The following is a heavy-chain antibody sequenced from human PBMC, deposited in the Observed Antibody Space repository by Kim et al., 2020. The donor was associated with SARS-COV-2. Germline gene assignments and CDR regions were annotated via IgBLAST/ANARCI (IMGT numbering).Heavy chain of an antibody. CDR3: ARDGYYYGSGSYSDNSPFDY. D-gene: IGHD3-10*01. CDR2: ISAYNGNT. Sequence: ASVKVSCKASGYTFTSYGISWVRQAPGQGLEWMGWISAYNGNTNYAQKLQGRVTMTTDTSTSTAYMELRSLRSDDTAVYYCARDGYYYGSGSYSDNSPFDYWGQGTLVTVSS. J-gene: IGHJ4*02. V-gene: IGHV1-18*01. CDR1: GYTFTSYG.